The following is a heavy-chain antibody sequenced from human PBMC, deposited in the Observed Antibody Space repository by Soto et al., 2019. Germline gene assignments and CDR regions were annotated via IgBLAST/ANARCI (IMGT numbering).Heavy chain of an antibody. J-gene: IGHJ4*02. CDR3: AKVSYLGSSWYYFDY. CDR1: GFTFSSYV. D-gene: IGHD6-13*01. V-gene: IGHV3-23*01. CDR2: ISGSGGST. Sequence: PGGSLRLSXAASGFTFSSYVMSWVRQAPGKGLEWVSAISGSGGSTYYADSVKGRFTISRDNSKNTLYLQMNSLRAEDTAVYYCAKVSYLGSSWYYFDYWGQGTLVTVSS.